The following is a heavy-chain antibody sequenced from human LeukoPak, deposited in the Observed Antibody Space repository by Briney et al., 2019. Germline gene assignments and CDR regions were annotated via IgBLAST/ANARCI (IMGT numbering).Heavy chain of an antibody. D-gene: IGHD2-15*01. J-gene: IGHJ4*02. CDR1: GYTFTVYY. V-gene: IGHV1-46*03. CDR2: INPSGGST. CDR3: ARGLGCSGGSCYSEPFDY. Sequence: ASVKVSCKASGYTFTVYYIHWMRQAPGQGLEWMGIINPSGGSTSYAQKFQGRVTMTRDTSTSTVYMELSSLRSEDTAVYYCARGLGCSGGSCYSEPFDYWGQGTLVTVSS.